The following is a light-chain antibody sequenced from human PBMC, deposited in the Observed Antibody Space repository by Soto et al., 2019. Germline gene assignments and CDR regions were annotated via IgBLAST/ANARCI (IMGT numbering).Light chain of an antibody. CDR3: QHSGGSPRP. CDR2: GAS. CDR1: QSVSSNY. V-gene: IGKV3-20*01. J-gene: IGKJ1*01. Sequence: EIVLTQSPGTLSLSPVERATLSGRANQSVSSNYLAWYQQKPGQAPRLLIYGASSRATGIPDRFSGSGFGTDFTLTISRLEPEDFAVYFCQHSGGSPRPFGQGTKVDIK.